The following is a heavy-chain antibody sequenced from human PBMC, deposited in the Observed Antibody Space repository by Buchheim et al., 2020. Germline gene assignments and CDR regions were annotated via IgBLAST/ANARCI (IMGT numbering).Heavy chain of an antibody. J-gene: IGHJ4*02. V-gene: IGHV3-23*01. D-gene: IGHD5-18*01. CDR2: ISGIVGRT. CDR1: GFTFSSYA. CDR3: AKEDTAMGHFDY. Sequence: EVQLLESGGGLVQPGGSLRLSCAAFGFTFSSYAMSWVRQAPGKGLEWVSAISGIVGRTYYADSVRGRFPISRDNSKNTRYLQMNSLRAEDTAVYYCAKEDTAMGHFDYWGQGTL.